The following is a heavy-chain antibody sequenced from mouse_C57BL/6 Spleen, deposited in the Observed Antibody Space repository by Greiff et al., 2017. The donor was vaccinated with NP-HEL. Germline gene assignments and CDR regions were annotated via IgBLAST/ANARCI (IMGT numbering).Heavy chain of an antibody. J-gene: IGHJ4*01. CDR1: GFSLTSYG. D-gene: IGHD1-1*01. CDR2: IWRGGST. Sequence: VQGVESGPGLVQPSQSLSITCTVSGFSLTSYGVHWVRQSPGKGLEWLGVIWRGGSTDYNAAFMSRLSITKDNSKSQVFFKMNSLQADDTAIYYCAKKRGYYGSSYAMDYWGQGTSVTVSS. CDR3: AKKRGYYGSSYAMDY. V-gene: IGHV2-5*01.